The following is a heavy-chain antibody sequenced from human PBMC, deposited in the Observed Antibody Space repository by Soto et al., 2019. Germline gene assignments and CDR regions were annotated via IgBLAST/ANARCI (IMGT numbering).Heavy chain of an antibody. J-gene: IGHJ6*02. Sequence: QGQLVQSGAEVKKPGASVKVSCKPPGYSFTRHDSNWVRQPPGQGLEGMGWINPSSGKTGYAQRFLGRLTMTTDTSTSTAYMELSGLKSEDTAIYYCAIDGILFSGLIVFYGMDVWGQGTTVTVPS. V-gene: IGHV1-8*01. D-gene: IGHD2-21*01. CDR2: INPSSGKT. CDR3: AIDGILFSGLIVFYGMDV. CDR1: GYSFTRHD.